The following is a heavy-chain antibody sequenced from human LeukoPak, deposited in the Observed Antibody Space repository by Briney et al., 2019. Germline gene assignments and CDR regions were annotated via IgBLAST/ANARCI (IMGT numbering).Heavy chain of an antibody. J-gene: IGHJ4*02. CDR3: AKDRSVGGYSYGDINY. V-gene: IGHV3-74*01. CDR2: INSDGSST. D-gene: IGHD5-18*01. CDR1: GFTLSRYW. Sequence: GGSLRLSCAASGFTLSRYWMHWVRQAPGKGLVWVSRINSDGSSTSYADSVKGRFTISRDNAKNTLYLHMNSLRAEDTAVYYCAKDRSVGGYSYGDINYWGQGTLVTVSS.